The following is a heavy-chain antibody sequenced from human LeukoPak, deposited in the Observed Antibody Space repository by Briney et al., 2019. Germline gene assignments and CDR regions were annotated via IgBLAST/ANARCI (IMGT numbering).Heavy chain of an antibody. V-gene: IGHV3-23*01. Sequence: GGSLRLSCAGSGFTFSSYAMIWVRQAPGKGLEWISAITDSGSDTFHADSVKGRFTISRDNSKNTLYLQMDSLRADDSAAYYCAKGSANARPYYFDYWGQGVLVTVSS. D-gene: IGHD2-15*01. CDR2: ITDSGSDT. CDR1: GFTFSSYA. CDR3: AKGSANARPYYFDY. J-gene: IGHJ4*02.